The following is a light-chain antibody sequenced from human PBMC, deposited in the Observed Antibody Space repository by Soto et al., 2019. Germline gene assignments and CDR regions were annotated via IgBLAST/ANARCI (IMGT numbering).Light chain of an antibody. CDR2: EVS. V-gene: IGLV2-14*01. CDR1: SSDIGAYNY. J-gene: IGLJ2*01. Sequence: QSALTQPASVSGSLAQSITISCTGTSSDIGAYNYVSWYQQHPGKAPKLIIYEVSYRPSGVSNRFSASKSANTASLTISGLQAEDEADYYCNSFASSNSLIFGGGTKLTVL. CDR3: NSFASSNSLI.